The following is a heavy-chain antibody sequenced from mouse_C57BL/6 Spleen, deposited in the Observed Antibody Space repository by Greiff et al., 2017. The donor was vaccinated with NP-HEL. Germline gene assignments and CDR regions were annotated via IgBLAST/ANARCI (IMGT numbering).Heavy chain of an antibody. Sequence: VQLQQSGPELVKPGASVKISCKASGYTFTDYYMNWVKQSHGKSLEWIGDINPNNGGTSYNQKFKGKATLTVDKSSSTAYMELRSLTSEDSAVYYCASPTMVTTGWYFDVWGTGTTVTVSS. D-gene: IGHD2-9*01. CDR3: ASPTMVTTGWYFDV. V-gene: IGHV1-26*01. CDR1: GYTFTDYY. CDR2: INPNNGGT. J-gene: IGHJ1*03.